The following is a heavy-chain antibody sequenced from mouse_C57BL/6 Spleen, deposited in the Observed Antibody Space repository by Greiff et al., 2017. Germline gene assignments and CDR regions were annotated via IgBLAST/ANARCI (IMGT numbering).Heavy chain of an antibody. CDR2: ILPCGGST. J-gene: IGHJ4*01. V-gene: IGHV1-9*01. CDR1: GYTFTGYW. Sequence: QVQLQQSGAELMKPGASVKLSCKATGYTFTGYWIEWVKQRPGHGLEWIGEILPCGGSTNYNEKFKGKATFTADKSSTTAYMPLSSLTTEDSAIYYCAREGPRRVYARDYWGQGTSVTVSS. CDR3: AREGPRRVYARDY. D-gene: IGHD3-3*01.